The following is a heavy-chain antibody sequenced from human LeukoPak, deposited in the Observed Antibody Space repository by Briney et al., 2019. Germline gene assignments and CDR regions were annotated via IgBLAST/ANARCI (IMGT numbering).Heavy chain of an antibody. CDR1: GYTFTIYG. J-gene: IGHJ3*02. D-gene: IGHD3-22*01. Sequence: ASVKVSCKASGYTFTIYGISSVRHAPGQRLECMGWISAYNGNTNYAQKLQGRVTMTTDTSTSTAYMELTSLRSDDTAVYYCARDQDYYDSSGYYPPDAFDIWGQGTMVTVSS. CDR2: ISAYNGNT. V-gene: IGHV1-18*01. CDR3: ARDQDYYDSSGYYPPDAFDI.